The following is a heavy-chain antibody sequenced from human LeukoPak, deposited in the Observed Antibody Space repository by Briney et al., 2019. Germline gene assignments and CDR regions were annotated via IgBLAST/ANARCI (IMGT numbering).Heavy chain of an antibody. Sequence: SVKASCKASGGTFSSYTISWVRQAPGQGLEWMGRIIPILGIANYAQKFQGRVTITADKSTSTAYMELSSLRSEDTAVYYCAREYSSSWYNWFDPWGQGTLVTVSS. D-gene: IGHD6-13*01. J-gene: IGHJ5*02. V-gene: IGHV1-69*04. CDR3: AREYSSSWYNWFDP. CDR2: IIPILGIA. CDR1: GGTFSSYT.